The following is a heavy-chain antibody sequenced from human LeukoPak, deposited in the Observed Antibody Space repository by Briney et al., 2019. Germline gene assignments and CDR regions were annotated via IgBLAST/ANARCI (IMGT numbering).Heavy chain of an antibody. CDR1: GYTFTSYD. J-gene: IGHJ4*02. Sequence: ASVKVSCKASGYTFTSYDINWVRQATGQGLEWMGWMNPNSGNTGYAQKFQGRVTMTRNTSISTAYMELSSLRSEDTAVYYCAIITIFGVALPRDYWGQGTLVTVSS. D-gene: IGHD3-3*01. CDR3: AIITIFGVALPRDY. CDR2: MNPNSGNT. V-gene: IGHV1-8*01.